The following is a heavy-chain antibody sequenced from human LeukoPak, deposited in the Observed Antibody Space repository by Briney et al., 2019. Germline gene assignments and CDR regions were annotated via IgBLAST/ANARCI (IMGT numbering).Heavy chain of an antibody. J-gene: IGHJ6*02. V-gene: IGHV3-20*01. CDR1: GFTFDDYG. CDR3: ARTAGDAYGMDV. Sequence: GGSLRLSCAASGFTFDDYGMSWVRQAPGKGLEWVSGINWNGGSTSYADSVKGRFTISRDNAKNSLYLQMNSLRAEDTALYHCARTAGDAYGMDVWGQGTTVTVSS. D-gene: IGHD4-17*01. CDR2: INWNGGST.